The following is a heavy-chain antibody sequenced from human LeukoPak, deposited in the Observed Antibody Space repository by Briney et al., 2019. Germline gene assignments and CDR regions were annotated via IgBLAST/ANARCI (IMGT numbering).Heavy chain of an antibody. CDR2: VSSSGAYI. CDR3: ARGVGNYRYYFDS. V-gene: IGHV3-21*01. J-gene: IGHJ4*02. Sequence: GGSLRLSCAASGFTFSSYWMNWIRQPPGKGLEWVASVSSSGAYIYYADLVEGRFTISRDNAKNSLILQMNSLRAEDTAVYYCARGVGNYRYYFDSWGQGTLVTVSS. D-gene: IGHD3-22*01. CDR1: GFTFSSYW.